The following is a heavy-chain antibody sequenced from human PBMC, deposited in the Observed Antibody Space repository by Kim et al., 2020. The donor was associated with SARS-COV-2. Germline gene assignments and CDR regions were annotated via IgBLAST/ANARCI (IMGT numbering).Heavy chain of an antibody. CDR1: GGSISSSSYY. Sequence: SETLSLTCTVSGGSISSSSYYWGWIRQPPGKGLEWIGSIYYSGSTYYNPSLKSRVTISVDTSKNQFSLKLSSVTAADTAVYYCARGADSSGITVGYWGQGTLVTVSS. J-gene: IGHJ4*02. CDR2: IYYSGST. D-gene: IGHD3-22*01. V-gene: IGHV4-39*07. CDR3: ARGADSSGITVGY.